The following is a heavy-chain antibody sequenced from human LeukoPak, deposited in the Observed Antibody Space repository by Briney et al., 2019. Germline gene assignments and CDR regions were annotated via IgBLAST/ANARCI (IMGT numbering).Heavy chain of an antibody. D-gene: IGHD3-16*01. CDR2: ISHTCEYT. CDR3: ARGSSAGRPYYFDY. Sequence: GGSLRLSCAASGFTFSSYTMSWVRQAPGKGLEWVSAISHTCEYTYHADSVKGRFTISRDDSKNTLYLQMNSLRAEDTAMYYCARGSSAGRPYYFDYWGRGPLVTVSS. CDR1: GFTFSSYT. V-gene: IGHV3-23*01. J-gene: IGHJ4*02.